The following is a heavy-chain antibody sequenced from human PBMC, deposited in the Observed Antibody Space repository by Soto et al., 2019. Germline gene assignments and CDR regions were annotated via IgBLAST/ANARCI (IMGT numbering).Heavy chain of an antibody. J-gene: IGHJ6*03. D-gene: IGHD2-8*01. Sequence: EVQLVESGGGLVKPGESLRLSCVASGFTFNNAWMTWVRQAPGKGLEWVGHIKSRPDGGTTDYGAPMKGRFTISRDDSKNTLYLQMDYLKTEDTAVYYCTTTNLINYIDVWGKGTTVTVSS. CDR1: GFTFNNAW. V-gene: IGHV3-15*01. CDR2: IKSRPDGGTT. CDR3: TTTNLINYIDV.